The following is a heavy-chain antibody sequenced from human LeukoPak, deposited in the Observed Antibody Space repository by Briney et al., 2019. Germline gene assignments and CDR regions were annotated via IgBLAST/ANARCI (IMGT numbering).Heavy chain of an antibody. CDR2: ISWNSGSI. Sequence: GGSLRLSCAASGFTFDDYAMHWVRQAPGKGLEWVSGISWNSGSIGYADSVKGRFTISRDNAKNSLYLQMNCLRAEDTALYYCAKDSMARRGPMFDYWGQGTLVTVSS. V-gene: IGHV3-9*01. J-gene: IGHJ4*02. CDR3: AKDSMARRGPMFDY. D-gene: IGHD6-6*01. CDR1: GFTFDDYA.